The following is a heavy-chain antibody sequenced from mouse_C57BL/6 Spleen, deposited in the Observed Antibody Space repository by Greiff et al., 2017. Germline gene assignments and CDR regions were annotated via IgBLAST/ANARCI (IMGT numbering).Heavy chain of an antibody. CDR3: ASDPPYDFGNSGDY. J-gene: IGHJ2*01. Sequence: VQLQQPGAELVKPGASVKLSCKASGYTFTSYWMHWVKQRPGQGLEWIGMIHPNSGSTNYNEKFKSKATLTVNKSSSTAYMQLSSLTSEDSAVYCCASDPPYDFGNSGDYWGQGTTLTVSS. CDR2: IHPNSGST. D-gene: IGHD1-1*01. V-gene: IGHV1-64*01. CDR1: GYTFTSYW.